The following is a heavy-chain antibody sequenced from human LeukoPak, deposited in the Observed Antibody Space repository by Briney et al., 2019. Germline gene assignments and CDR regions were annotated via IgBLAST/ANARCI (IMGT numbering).Heavy chain of an antibody. V-gene: IGHV3-21*01. CDR2: ISTGSSYI. Sequence: NPGGSLRLSCAASGFTFSNYNMNWVRQAPGKGLEWVSSISTGSSYIYYADSVKGRFTISRDNAENSLYLQMNSLRAEDTAVYYCARDDKGLGDAFDVWGQGTMVTVSS. J-gene: IGHJ3*01. CDR3: ARDDKGLGDAFDV. D-gene: IGHD3-16*01. CDR1: GFTFSNYN.